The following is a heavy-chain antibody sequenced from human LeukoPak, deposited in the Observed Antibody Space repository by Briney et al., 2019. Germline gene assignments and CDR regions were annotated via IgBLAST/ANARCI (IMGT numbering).Heavy chain of an antibody. J-gene: IGHJ5*02. D-gene: IGHD5-18*01. CDR2: IYYSGST. CDR1: GGSISSYY. Sequence: SETLSLTCTVSGGSISSYYWSWIRQPPGKGLEWIGYIYYSGSTNYNPSLKSRVTISVDTSKNQFSLKLSSATAADTAVYYCARERYSYGNGVVDPWGQGTLVTVSS. CDR3: ARERYSYGNGVVDP. V-gene: IGHV4-59*01.